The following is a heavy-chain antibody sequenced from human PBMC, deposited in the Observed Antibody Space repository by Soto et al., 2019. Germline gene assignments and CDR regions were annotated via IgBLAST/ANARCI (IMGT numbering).Heavy chain of an antibody. CDR1: GYTFTSYY. D-gene: IGHD1-7*01. V-gene: IGHV1-46*01. CDR3: ARTLRWTGTTSGTSPYWYFER. Sequence: ASVKVSCKASGYTFTSYYTHWVRQAPGQGLEWMGIINPSGGSTSYAQKFQGRVTMTRDTSTSTVYMELSSLRSEDTAVYYCARTLRWTGTTSGTSPYWYFERWGRGTRVTVSS. CDR2: INPSGGST. J-gene: IGHJ2*01.